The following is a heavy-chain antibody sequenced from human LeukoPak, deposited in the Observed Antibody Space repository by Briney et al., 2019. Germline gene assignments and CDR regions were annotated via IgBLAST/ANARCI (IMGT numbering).Heavy chain of an antibody. CDR2: IRSKANSYAT. Sequence: QPGGSLKLSCAASGFTFSGSAMHWVRQASGKGLEWVGRIRSKANSYATAYAASVKGRFTISRDDSKNTAYLQMNSLKTEDTAVYYCARGGTLEYFQYWGQGTLVSVSS. V-gene: IGHV3-73*01. CDR1: GFTFSGSA. J-gene: IGHJ1*01. CDR3: ARGGTLEYFQY.